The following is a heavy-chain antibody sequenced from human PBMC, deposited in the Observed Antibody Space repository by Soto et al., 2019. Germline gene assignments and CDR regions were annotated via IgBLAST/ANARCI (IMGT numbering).Heavy chain of an antibody. D-gene: IGHD1-26*01. V-gene: IGHV3-66*01. CDR1: GFTVSSKY. CDR3: ARSLIVGATAFDY. J-gene: IGHJ4*02. CDR2: IYDNGRT. Sequence: EVQLVESGGGLVQPGGSLRLSCAASGFTVSSKYMSWVRQAPGKGLEWVSVIYDNGRTYYADSVKGRFTISRDNSKNTLSLQMNGLRAEDTALYYCARSLIVGATAFDYLGQGTLVTVSS.